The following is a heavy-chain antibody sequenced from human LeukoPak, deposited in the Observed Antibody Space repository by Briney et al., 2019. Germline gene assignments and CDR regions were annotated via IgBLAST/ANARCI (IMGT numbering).Heavy chain of an antibody. V-gene: IGHV1-2*02. CDR1: GYTFTGYY. J-gene: IGHJ4*02. Sequence: ASVKVSCKASGYTFTGYYMHWVRQAPGQGLEWMGWINPNSGGTNYAQKFQGRVIMTRDTSISTAYMELSRLRSDDTAVYYCARGLGYYYDSSGYPHWGQGTLVTVSS. CDR3: ARGLGYYYDSSGYPH. CDR2: INPNSGGT. D-gene: IGHD3-22*01.